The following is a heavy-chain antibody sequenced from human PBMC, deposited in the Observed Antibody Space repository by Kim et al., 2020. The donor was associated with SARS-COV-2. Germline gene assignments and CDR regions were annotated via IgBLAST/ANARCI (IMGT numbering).Heavy chain of an antibody. J-gene: IGHJ4*02. Sequence: GGSLRLSCAASGFTFGDYAMHWVRQAPGKGLEWVSGISWNSGSIGYADAVKGRFTISRDNAKNSLYLQMNSLRAEDTALYYCAICTHPQWRAAYDFDYWGQGSLGTVSS. D-gene: IGHD6-19*01. CDR2: ISWNSGSI. V-gene: IGHV3-9*01. CDR3: AICTHPQWRAAYDFDY. CDR1: GFTFGDYA.